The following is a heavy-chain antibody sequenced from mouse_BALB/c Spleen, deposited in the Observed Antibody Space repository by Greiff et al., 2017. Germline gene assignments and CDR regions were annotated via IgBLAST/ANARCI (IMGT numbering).Heavy chain of an antibody. Sequence: EVQVVESGAELVKPGASVKLSCTASGFNIKDTYMHWVKQRPEQGLEWIGRIDPANGNTKYDPKFQGKATITADTSSNTAYLQLSSLTSEDTAVYYCARFITTALAYWGQGTLVTVSA. V-gene: IGHV14-3*02. CDR1: GFNIKDTY. CDR2: IDPANGNT. D-gene: IGHD1-2*01. CDR3: ARFITTALAY. J-gene: IGHJ3*01.